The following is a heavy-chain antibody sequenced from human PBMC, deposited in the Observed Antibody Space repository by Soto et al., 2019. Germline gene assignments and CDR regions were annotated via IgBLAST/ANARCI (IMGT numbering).Heavy chain of an antibody. CDR1: GFTFSDYY. J-gene: IGHJ5*02. V-gene: IGHV3-11*06. Sequence: QVQLVESGGGLVKPGGSLRLSCAASGFTFSDYYMSWIRQAPGKGLEWVSYISSSSSYTNYAHSVKGRFTIPRDNAKNSLYLQMNSLRAEDTAVYYCAREEGEGISARRFDPWGQGTLVTVSS. CDR2: ISSSSSYT. D-gene: IGHD6-13*01. CDR3: AREEGEGISARRFDP.